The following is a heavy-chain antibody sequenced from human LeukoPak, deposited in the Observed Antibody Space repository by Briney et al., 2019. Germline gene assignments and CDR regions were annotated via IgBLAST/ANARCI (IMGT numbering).Heavy chain of an antibody. Sequence: GGSLRLSCAASGFTFSSYWMSWVRQAPGKGLEWVANIKQDGSEKYYVDSAKGRFTISRDNAKNSLYLQMNSLRAEDTAVYYCARDGFYDYVWGSYRYTFDYWGQGTLVTVSS. V-gene: IGHV3-7*01. D-gene: IGHD3-16*02. CDR1: GFTFSSYW. J-gene: IGHJ4*02. CDR2: IKQDGSEK. CDR3: ARDGFYDYVWGSYRYTFDY.